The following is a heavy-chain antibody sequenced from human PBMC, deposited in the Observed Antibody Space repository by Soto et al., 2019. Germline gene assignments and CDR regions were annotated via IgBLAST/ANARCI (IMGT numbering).Heavy chain of an antibody. CDR3: ARGGRAAAGRRYGMDV. J-gene: IGHJ6*02. CDR2: IWYDGSNK. D-gene: IGHD6-13*01. V-gene: IGHV3-33*01. CDR1: GFTFSSYG. Sequence: GGSLRLSCAASGFTFSSYGMHWVRQAPGKGLEWVAVIWYDGSNKYYAGSVKGRFTISRDNSKNTLYLQMNSLRAEDTAVYYCARGGRAAAGRRYGMDVWGQGTTVTVSS.